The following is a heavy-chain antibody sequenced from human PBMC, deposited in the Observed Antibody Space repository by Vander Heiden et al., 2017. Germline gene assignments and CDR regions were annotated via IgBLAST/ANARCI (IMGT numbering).Heavy chain of an antibody. CDR2: ISRGGSPI. J-gene: IGHJ4*02. Sequence: EVQLVESGGGLVQPGGSLRLSCAVSGFTFSSHAMNWVRQAPGKGLEWVSYISRGGSPIYYGDSVKGRFTTSRDNAKTSLYLQMNSLRAEDTAIYYCARDSWGDYSSSSGYFDSWGQGILVTVSS. CDR3: ARDSWGDYSSSSGYFDS. D-gene: IGHD6-6*01. CDR1: GFTFSSHA. V-gene: IGHV3-48*03.